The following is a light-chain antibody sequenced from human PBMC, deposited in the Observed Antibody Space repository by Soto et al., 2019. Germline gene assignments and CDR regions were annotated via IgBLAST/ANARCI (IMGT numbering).Light chain of an antibody. CDR3: QQRSNCPRLT. Sequence: EIVLTQSPATLSLSPGERATLSCRASQSVSSYLAWYQQKPGQAPMLRIYDASNRATGIPTRFSGSGSGTDFTPTISSLEPEDFAVYYCQQRSNCPRLTFGGGTKVEIK. V-gene: IGKV3-11*01. CDR1: QSVSSY. J-gene: IGKJ4*01. CDR2: DAS.